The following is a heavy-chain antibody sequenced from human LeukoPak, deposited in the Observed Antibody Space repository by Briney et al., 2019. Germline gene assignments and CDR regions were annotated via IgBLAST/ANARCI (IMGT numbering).Heavy chain of an antibody. Sequence: SETLSLTCTVSGGSLGSDYYYWSWVRQSPGKGLEWIGHIYHRGSNYYNPSINSRVTISIDTSRNQFSLKLTSVTAADTAIYYCVTYSTYSGSGTYYKAYYFDYWGQGTLVTVSS. CDR2: IYHRGSN. J-gene: IGHJ4*02. CDR1: GGSLGSDYYY. D-gene: IGHD3-10*01. V-gene: IGHV4-30-4*01. CDR3: VTYSTYSGSGTYYKAYYFDY.